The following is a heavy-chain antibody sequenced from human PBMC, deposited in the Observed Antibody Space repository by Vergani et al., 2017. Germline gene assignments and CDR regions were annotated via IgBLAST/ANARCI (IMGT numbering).Heavy chain of an antibody. CDR1: GGSFSTGGQS. D-gene: IGHD3-22*01. J-gene: IGHJ4*02. Sequence: QVQLQESGPGLVKPSQTLSLTCTVPGGSFSTGGQSWTWLRQSAGKGLEWIGYIYSTGSTHHNPSLRRRINMSVDTSKNQFSLKLNSVTAADTAMYYCARMGGYDEGDAFRIGYFDSWGPGILVTVSS. CDR3: ARMGGYDEGDAFRIGYFDS. V-gene: IGHV4-31*03. CDR2: IYSTGST.